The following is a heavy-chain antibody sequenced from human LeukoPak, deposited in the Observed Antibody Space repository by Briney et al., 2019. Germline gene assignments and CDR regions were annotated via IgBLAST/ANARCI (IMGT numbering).Heavy chain of an antibody. Sequence: GASVKVSCTASGYTFTGYYMHWVRQAPGQGLEWMGWINPNSGGTNYAQKFQGRVTMTRDTSISTAYMELSRLRSDDTAVYYCARVFLRGSGSYYYWGQGTLVTVSS. J-gene: IGHJ4*02. CDR1: GYTFTGYY. CDR2: INPNSGGT. V-gene: IGHV1-2*02. D-gene: IGHD3-10*01. CDR3: ARVFLRGSGSYYY.